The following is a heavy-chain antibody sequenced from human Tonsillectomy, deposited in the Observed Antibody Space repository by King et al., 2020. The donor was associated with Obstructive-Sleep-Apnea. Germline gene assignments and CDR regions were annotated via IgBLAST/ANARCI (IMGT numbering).Heavy chain of an antibody. Sequence: QLQESGPGLVKPSETLSLTCTVSGGSISSYYWSWIRQPPGKGLEWIGYIYYSGSPNYNPSLKSRVTISVDTSTNQFSLKLSSVTAADTAVYYCVGDGGRVYAFDIWGQGTMVTVSS. V-gene: IGHV4-59*01. CDR2: IYYSGSP. CDR3: VGDGGRVYAFDI. J-gene: IGHJ3*02. CDR1: GGSISSYY. D-gene: IGHD6-13*01.